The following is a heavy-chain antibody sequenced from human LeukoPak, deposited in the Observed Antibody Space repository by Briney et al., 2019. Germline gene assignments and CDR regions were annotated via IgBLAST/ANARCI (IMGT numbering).Heavy chain of an antibody. V-gene: IGHV3-23*01. CDR3: AKDWLLPSLFDY. J-gene: IGHJ4*02. CDR1: GFTFSSDG. Sequence: GSLRLSCAASGFTFSSDGISGGRQAPGKGLWWVSAISGSGGSTYYADPVKGRFTISRDNSKNTLYLQMNSLRAEDTAVYYCAKDWLLPSLFDYWGQGTLVTVSS. D-gene: IGHD5-12*01. CDR2: ISGSGGST.